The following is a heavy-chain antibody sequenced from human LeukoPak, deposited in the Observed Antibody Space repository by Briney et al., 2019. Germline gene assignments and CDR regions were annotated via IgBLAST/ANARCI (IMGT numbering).Heavy chain of an antibody. CDR3: ASPTYYYMDV. Sequence: SETPSLTSAVYGGSFSGYYWSWIRQPPGKGLEWIGEINHSGSTNYNPSLKSRVTISVDTSKNQFSLKLSSVTAADTAVYYCASPTYYYMDVWGKGTTVTISS. CDR1: GGSFSGYY. J-gene: IGHJ6*03. V-gene: IGHV4-34*01. CDR2: INHSGST.